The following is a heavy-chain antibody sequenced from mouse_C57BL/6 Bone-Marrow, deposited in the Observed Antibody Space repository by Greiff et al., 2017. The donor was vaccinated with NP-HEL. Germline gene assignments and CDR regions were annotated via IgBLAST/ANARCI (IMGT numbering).Heavy chain of an antibody. CDR2: INYDGSRT. CDR3: ASDVYYYGSSYGYFDV. D-gene: IGHD1-1*01. V-gene: IGHV5-16*01. Sequence: EVMLVESEGGLVQPGSSMKLSCTASGFTFSDYYMAWVRQVPEKGLEWVANINYDGSRTYYLDSLKSRFIISRDNAKNILYLQMSSLTSEDTATYYCASDVYYYGSSYGYFDVWGTGTTVTVSS. CDR1: GFTFSDYY. J-gene: IGHJ1*03.